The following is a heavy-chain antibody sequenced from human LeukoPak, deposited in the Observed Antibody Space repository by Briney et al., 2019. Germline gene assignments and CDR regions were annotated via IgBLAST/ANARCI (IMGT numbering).Heavy chain of an antibody. CDR3: ARTRYFDWLLS. CDR1: GGSISSYY. V-gene: IGHV4-59*12. J-gene: IGHJ5*02. D-gene: IGHD3-9*01. CDR2: IYYSGST. Sequence: SETLSLTCTVSGGSISSYYWSWIRQPPGKGLEWIGYIYYSGSTNYNPSLKSRVTISVDTSKNQFSLKLSSVTAADTAVYYCARTRYFDWLLSWGQGTLVTVSS.